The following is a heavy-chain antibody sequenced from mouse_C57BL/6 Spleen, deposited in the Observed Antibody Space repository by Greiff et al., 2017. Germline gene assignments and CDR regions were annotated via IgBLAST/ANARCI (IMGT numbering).Heavy chain of an antibody. Sequence: QVQLQQSGPELVKPGASVKISCKASGYAFSSSWMNWVKQRPGKGLEWIGRIYPGDGDTNYNGKFKGKATLTADKSSSTAYMQRSSLTSEDAAVYFCARSTTVDAMDYWGQGASVTVSS. V-gene: IGHV1-82*01. CDR1: GYAFSSSW. D-gene: IGHD1-1*01. CDR3: ARSTTVDAMDY. CDR2: IYPGDGDT. J-gene: IGHJ4*01.